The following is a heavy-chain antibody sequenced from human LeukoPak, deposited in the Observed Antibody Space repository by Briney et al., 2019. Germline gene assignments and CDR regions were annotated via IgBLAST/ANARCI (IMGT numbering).Heavy chain of an antibody. CDR3: ARAFDSSGYCDY. J-gene: IGHJ4*02. CDR1: GGSFSGYY. CDR2: INHSGST. V-gene: IGHV4-34*01. Sequence: SETLSLTCAVYGGSFSGYYWSWIRQPPGKRLEWIGEINHSGSTNYNPSLKSRVTISVDTSKNQFSLKLSSVTAADTAVYYCARAFDSSGYCDYWGQGTLVTVSS. D-gene: IGHD3-22*01.